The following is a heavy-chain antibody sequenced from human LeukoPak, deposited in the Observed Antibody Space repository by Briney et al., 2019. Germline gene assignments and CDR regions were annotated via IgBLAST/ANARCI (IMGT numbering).Heavy chain of an antibody. CDR1: GFTFSSYA. CDR2: ISGSGGST. CDR3: AKGGSYCGGDCYSDY. V-gene: IGHV3-23*01. Sequence: PGGSLRLSCAASGFTFSSYAMSWVRQAPGKGLEWVSAISGSGGSTDYADSMKGRFTISRDNSMTTLYLQMSRLRAEDTAVYYCAKGGSYCGGDCYSDYWGQGTLVTVSS. D-gene: IGHD2-21*01. J-gene: IGHJ4*02.